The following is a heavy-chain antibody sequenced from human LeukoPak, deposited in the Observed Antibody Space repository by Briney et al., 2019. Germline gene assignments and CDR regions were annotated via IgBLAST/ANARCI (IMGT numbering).Heavy chain of an antibody. Sequence: PSETLSLTCAVSGGSISSSNWWSWVRQPPGKGLEWIGEIYHSGSTNYNPSLKSRVTISVDKSKNQFSLKLSSVTAADTAVYYCARVRSPPDGSESYTHAFDIWGQGTMVTVSS. CDR3: ARVRSPPDGSESYTHAFDI. J-gene: IGHJ3*02. CDR1: GGSISSSNW. D-gene: IGHD3-10*01. V-gene: IGHV4-4*02. CDR2: IYHSGST.